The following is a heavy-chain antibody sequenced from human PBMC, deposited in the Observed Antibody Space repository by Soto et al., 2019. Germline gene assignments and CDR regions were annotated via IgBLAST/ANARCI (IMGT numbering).Heavy chain of an antibody. CDR1: GFTFSSYG. J-gene: IGHJ4*02. CDR3: ARDPGLTGYSHGPNPSEFDY. Sequence: QVQLVESGGGVVQPGRSLRLSCAASGFTFSSYGMHWVRQAPGKGLEWVAVIWYDGSNKYYADSVKGRFTISRDNSKNTLYLQMNSLRAEDTAVYYCARDPGLTGYSHGPNPSEFDYWGQGTLVTVSS. D-gene: IGHD5-18*01. V-gene: IGHV3-33*01. CDR2: IWYDGSNK.